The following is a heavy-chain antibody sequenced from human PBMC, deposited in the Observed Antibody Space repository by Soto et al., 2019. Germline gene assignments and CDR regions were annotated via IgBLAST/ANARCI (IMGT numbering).Heavy chain of an antibody. CDR2: ISGSDDST. J-gene: IGHJ4*02. CDR1: GFNFSSYA. Sequence: EVPLLESGGGLVQPGESLRLSCAASGFNFSSYAMSWVRQAPGKGLEWVSVISGSDDSTYYADSVKGRFTISRDNSKNTRYMQMNSLRAEDTAVYYCAKRSSSSTFDYWGQGTLVTVSS. D-gene: IGHD6-6*01. V-gene: IGHV3-23*01. CDR3: AKRSSSSTFDY.